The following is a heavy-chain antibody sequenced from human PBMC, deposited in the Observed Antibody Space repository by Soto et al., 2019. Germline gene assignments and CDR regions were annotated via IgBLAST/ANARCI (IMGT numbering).Heavy chain of an antibody. CDR3: ASAARGYSYGWNYYSYGMDL. J-gene: IGHJ6*02. V-gene: IGHV3-30-3*01. CDR1: GFTFSSYA. Sequence: QVQLVESGGGVVQPGRSLRLSCAASGFTFSSYAMHWVRQAPGKGLEWVAVISYDGSNKYYADSVKGRFTISRDNSNNTLYLPMNTLRAEDTAVYYCASAARGYSYGWNYYSYGMDLWGQGTTVTVSS. D-gene: IGHD5-18*01. CDR2: ISYDGSNK.